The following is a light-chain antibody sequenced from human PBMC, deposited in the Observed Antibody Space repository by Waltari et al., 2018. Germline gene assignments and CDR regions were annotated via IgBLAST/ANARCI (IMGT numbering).Light chain of an antibody. CDR1: SPNIGNKY. CDR3: GACDSPLNAWV. CDR2: ANS. Sequence: QSVLTQPRSVSAAPGQKVTISCSGSSPNIGNKYVSWYQHLPGTAPKILIDANSKRPSATPDRFSGSYCETSATLCISGLQTCDEAVSYCGACDSPLNAWVFGGGPNMTVL. J-gene: IGLJ3*02. V-gene: IGLV1-51*02.